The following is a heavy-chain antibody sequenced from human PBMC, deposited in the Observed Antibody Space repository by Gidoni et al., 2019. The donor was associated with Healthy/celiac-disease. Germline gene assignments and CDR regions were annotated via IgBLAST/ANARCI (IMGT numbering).Heavy chain of an antibody. J-gene: IGHJ4*02. V-gene: IGHV4-59*01. Sequence: QVQLQESGPGLVKPSETLSLTCTVSGGSISSYYWSWIRQPPGTGLEWIGYIYYSGSTNYNPYLKSRVTISVDTSKNQFSLKLSSVTAADTAVYYCARAAAGRSPFDYWGQGTLVTVSS. D-gene: IGHD6-13*01. CDR2: IYYSGST. CDR3: ARAAAGRSPFDY. CDR1: GGSISSYY.